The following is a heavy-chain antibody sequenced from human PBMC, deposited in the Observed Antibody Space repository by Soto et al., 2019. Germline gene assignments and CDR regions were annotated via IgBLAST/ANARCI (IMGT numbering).Heavy chain of an antibody. CDR1: GASISGYH. D-gene: IGHD3-9*01. CDR2: ISYSGAT. J-gene: IGHJ4*02. Sequence: SETLSLTCTVSGASISGYHWSWIRQPPGKGLECLGYISYSGATNYNPSLKSRVTMSIDTSKNQFPLQLNSVTAADTAVYYCARGFAIDWYTYYFDYWGQGPLVTVSS. CDR3: ARGFAIDWYTYYFDY. V-gene: IGHV4-59*08.